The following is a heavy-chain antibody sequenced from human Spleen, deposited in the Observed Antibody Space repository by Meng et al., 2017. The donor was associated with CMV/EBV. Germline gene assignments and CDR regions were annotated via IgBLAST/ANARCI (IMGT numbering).Heavy chain of an antibody. J-gene: IGHJ6*02. V-gene: IGHV1-8*02. CDR1: GYSFGSYD. D-gene: IGHD2-2*01. CDR3: ASFSDGDSKYQYAVDV. Sequence: ASVQVSCKTSGYSFGSYDINWVRQATGEGLEWMGGVNADSGNRGYAQKFKGRVTMTTSSSMNIAYMELSSLRSEDTAVYYCASFSDGDSKYQYAVDVWGQGTTVTVSS. CDR2: VNADSGNR.